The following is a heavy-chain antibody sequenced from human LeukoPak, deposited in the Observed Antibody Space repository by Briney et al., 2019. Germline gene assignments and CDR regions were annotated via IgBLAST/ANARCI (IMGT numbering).Heavy chain of an antibody. CDR1: GGSISSSSYY. D-gene: IGHD5-18*01. CDR2: MYYSGST. V-gene: IGHV4-39*01. CDR3: ARARGYSYGYPDY. Sequence: TSETLSLTCTVSGGSISSSSYYWGWIRQPPGKGLEWIGSMYYSGSTYYNPSLKSRVTISVDTSKNQFSLKLSSVTAADTAVYYCARARGYSYGYPDYWGQGTLVTVST. J-gene: IGHJ4*02.